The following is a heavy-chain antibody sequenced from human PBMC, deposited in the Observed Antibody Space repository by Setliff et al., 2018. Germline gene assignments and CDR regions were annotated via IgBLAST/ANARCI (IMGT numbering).Heavy chain of an antibody. Sequence: SETLSLTCTVSGGSISSGDYYWSWIRQPPGKGLEWIGYIYSSGSTYYNPSPKSRVSISVDTSKNQFSLKLSSVTAADTAVYYCTRESRYYYDNLGTLDYWGQGTLVTVSS. D-gene: IGHD3-22*01. CDR3: TRESRYYYDNLGTLDY. V-gene: IGHV4-30-4*08. CDR1: GGSISSGDYY. CDR2: IYSSGST. J-gene: IGHJ4*02.